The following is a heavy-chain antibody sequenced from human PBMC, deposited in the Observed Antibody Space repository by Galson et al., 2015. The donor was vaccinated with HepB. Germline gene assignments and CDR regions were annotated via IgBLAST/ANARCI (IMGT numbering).Heavy chain of an antibody. Sequence: SLRLSCAASGFTFTRNAMSWVRQAPGRGLEWVSAVTGSGVTRYYADSVRGRFTVSRDNSRNTLYLQMNRLRADDTAIYYCAKTSYCDGGPCFSGYFDSWGQGTLVAVSS. CDR3: AKTSYCDGGPCFSGYFDS. J-gene: IGHJ4*02. D-gene: IGHD2-21*01. CDR2: VTGSGVTR. CDR1: GFTFTRNA. V-gene: IGHV3-23*01.